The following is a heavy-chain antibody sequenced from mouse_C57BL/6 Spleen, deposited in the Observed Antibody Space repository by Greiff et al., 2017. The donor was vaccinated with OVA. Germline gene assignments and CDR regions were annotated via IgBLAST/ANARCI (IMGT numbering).Heavy chain of an antibody. J-gene: IGHJ3*01. CDR2: IDPSDSYT. CDR1: GYTFTSYW. Sequence: QVQLQQPGAELVRPGTSVKLSCKASGYTFTSYWMHWVKQRPGQGLEWIGVIDPSDSYTNYNQKFKGKATLTVDTSSSPAYMQLSSLTSEDSAVYYCARSDYYGSSYWFAYWGQGTLVTVSA. V-gene: IGHV1-59*01. CDR3: ARSDYYGSSYWFAY. D-gene: IGHD1-1*01.